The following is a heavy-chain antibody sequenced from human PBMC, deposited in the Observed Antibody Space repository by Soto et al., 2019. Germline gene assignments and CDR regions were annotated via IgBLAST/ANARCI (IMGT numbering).Heavy chain of an antibody. D-gene: IGHD2-2*01. CDR3: GRDLTSNANCIDP. CDR1: GDYIHVGSNY. J-gene: IGHJ5*02. V-gene: IGHV4-30-4*01. Sequence: SETLSLTCSVSGDYIHVGSNYWTWIRQRPGKGLEWMGYIYYTGKTYYNPSLESRLTMSVDRSKNQFSLRLTSVTAADTAVYFCGRDLTSNANCIDPWGQGTRVTVSS. CDR2: IYYTGKT.